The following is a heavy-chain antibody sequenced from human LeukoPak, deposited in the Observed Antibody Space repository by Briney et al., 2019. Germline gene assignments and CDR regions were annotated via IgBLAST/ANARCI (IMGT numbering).Heavy chain of an antibody. V-gene: IGHV3-21*01. CDR3: ARDRPMVATDY. Sequence: GGSLRLSCAASGFTFSSYSMNWVRQAPGKGLEWVSSISSSSSYIYYADSVKGRFTISRDDAKNSLYLQMNSLRAEDTAVYYCARDRPMVATDYWGQGTLVTVSS. D-gene: IGHD2-21*02. CDR2: ISSSSSYI. CDR1: GFTFSSYS. J-gene: IGHJ4*02.